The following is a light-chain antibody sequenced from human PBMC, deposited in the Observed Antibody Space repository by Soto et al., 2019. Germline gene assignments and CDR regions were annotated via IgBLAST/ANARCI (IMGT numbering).Light chain of an antibody. V-gene: IGLV3-1*01. CDR2: QDS. CDR3: QAWDSSTVV. J-gene: IGLJ2*01. CDR1: KLGDKY. Sequence: SYALTQPPSVSVSPGQTASITCSGDKLGDKYACWYQQKPGQSPVLVIYQDSKRPSGIPARFSCSNSGNTATLTISGTQAMDEADYYCQAWDSSTVVFGGGTKLTVL.